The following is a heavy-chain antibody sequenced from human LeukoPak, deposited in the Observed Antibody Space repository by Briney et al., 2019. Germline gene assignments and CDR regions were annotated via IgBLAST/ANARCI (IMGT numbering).Heavy chain of an antibody. CDR2: INPNSGGT. CDR3: TRDLLELASYYYDSSGYFGWFDP. CDR1: GYTFTGYY. J-gene: IGHJ5*02. V-gene: IGHV1-2*02. Sequence: ASVKVSCKASGYTFTGYYMHWVRQAPGQGLEWMGWINPNSGGTNYAQKFQGRVTMTRDTSISTAYMELSRLRSDDTAVYYCTRDLLELASYYYDSSGYFGWFDPWGQGTLVTVSS. D-gene: IGHD3-22*01.